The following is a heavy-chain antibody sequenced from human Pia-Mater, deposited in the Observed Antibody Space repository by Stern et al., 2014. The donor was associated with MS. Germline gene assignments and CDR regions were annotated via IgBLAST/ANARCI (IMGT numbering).Heavy chain of an antibody. Sequence: QLVQSGAEVKKPGASVKLSCKASGYTFTSHYMHWVRQAPGQGLEWVAIINARGDSASYAQEFQGRGTMTRETSTRTLYVEMSRLRSEDTAVYYCASGTGSKRPAGNYWGQGTLVTVSS. CDR1: GYTFTSHY. CDR3: ASGTGSKRPAGNY. V-gene: IGHV1-46*01. D-gene: IGHD3/OR15-3a*01. CDR2: INARGDSA. J-gene: IGHJ4*02.